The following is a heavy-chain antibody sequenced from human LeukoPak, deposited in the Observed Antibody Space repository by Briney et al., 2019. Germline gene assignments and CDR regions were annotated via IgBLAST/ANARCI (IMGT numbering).Heavy chain of an antibody. Sequence: KTGGSLRLSCAASGFTFSSHNMNWVRQAPMKGLEWVSSIGTDGSYIYYADSVQGRFTISRDNAKNSLYLQMNSLTAEDTAVYYCATIVQGAFGIWGLGTMVTVSS. J-gene: IGHJ3*02. CDR2: IGTDGSYI. CDR3: ATIVQGAFGI. D-gene: IGHD5-24*01. V-gene: IGHV3-21*01. CDR1: GFTFSSHN.